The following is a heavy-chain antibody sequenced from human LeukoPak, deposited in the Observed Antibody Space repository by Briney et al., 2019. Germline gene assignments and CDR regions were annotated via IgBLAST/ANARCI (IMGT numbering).Heavy chain of an antibody. V-gene: IGHV3-7*01. CDR2: IKQDGSEK. J-gene: IGHJ4*02. CDR3: ARILSGRDYGDCFDH. CDR1: RFTLRSYW. D-gene: IGHD4/OR15-4a*01. Sequence: PRGSLRLSSVPPRFTLRSYWMCWGCAAPGGGVGWVANIKQDGSEKSYVGSVKARFTISTDNAKDSLYLQLNSLRVEDTAVYYCARILSGRDYGDCFDHWGRGTLVTVSS.